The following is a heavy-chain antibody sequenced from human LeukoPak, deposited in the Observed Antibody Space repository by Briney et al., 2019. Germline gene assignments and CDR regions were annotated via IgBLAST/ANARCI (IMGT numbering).Heavy chain of an antibody. CDR2: IKSKTDGGTT. Sequence: GGSLRLSCAASGFTFSNAWMSWVRQAPGKGLEWVGRIKSKTDGGTTDYAAPVKGRFTISRDDSKNTLYLQMNSLRAGDTAVYYCARAKYVRGALFDYWGQGTVVTVSS. D-gene: IGHD3-10*01. CDR3: ARAKYVRGALFDY. J-gene: IGHJ4*02. V-gene: IGHV3-15*01. CDR1: GFTFSNAW.